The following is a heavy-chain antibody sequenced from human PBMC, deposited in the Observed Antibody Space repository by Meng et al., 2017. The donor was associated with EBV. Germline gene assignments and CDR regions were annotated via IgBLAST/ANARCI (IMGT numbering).Heavy chain of an antibody. CDR3: VRGPPVGVPGPGDY. CDR2: INVGVGYT. D-gene: IGHD2-21*01. V-gene: IGHV1-3*01. J-gene: IGHJ4*02. Sequence: QVYLVQSGAEVKTPGASVKVSCKASGYAFTSYFLHWVRQAPGQRLEWMGWINVGVGYTKYSQKFQGRVTISSDTSATTGYMELSSLRSEDTAVYYCVRGPPVGVPGPGDYWGQGTLVTVSS. CDR1: GYAFTSYF.